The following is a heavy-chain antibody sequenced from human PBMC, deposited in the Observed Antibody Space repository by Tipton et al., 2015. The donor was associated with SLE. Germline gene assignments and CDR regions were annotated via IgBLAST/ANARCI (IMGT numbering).Heavy chain of an antibody. J-gene: IGHJ5*02. CDR1: GGSISSSSYY. D-gene: IGHD2-15*01. CDR2: AYYSGTT. CDR3: ARHGTNGYCSGGSCSPGAWFDP. Sequence: TLSLTCTVSGGSISSSSYYWGWIRQPPGKGLEGIGTAYYSGTTYYNPSLKSRVTISVDTSKNQFSLKLSSLTAADTAVYFCARHGTNGYCSGGSCSPGAWFDPWGQGTLVTVSS. V-gene: IGHV4-39*07.